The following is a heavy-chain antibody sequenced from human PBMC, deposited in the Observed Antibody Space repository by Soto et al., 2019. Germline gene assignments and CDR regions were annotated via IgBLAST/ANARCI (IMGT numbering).Heavy chain of an antibody. CDR2: ISYDGSNK. CDR3: ARESEDLTSNFYY. CDR1: GFTFSSYG. J-gene: IGHJ4*02. Sequence: GGSLRLSCAASGFTFSSYGMHWVRQAPGKGLEWVAVISYDGSNKYYADSVKGRFTISRDNSKNTLYLQMNSLRAEDTAVYYCARESEDLTSNFYYCGQGPLVTVSS. V-gene: IGHV3-30*03.